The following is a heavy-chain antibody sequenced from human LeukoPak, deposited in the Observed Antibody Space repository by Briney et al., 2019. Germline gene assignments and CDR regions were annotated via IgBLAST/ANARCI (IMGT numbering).Heavy chain of an antibody. CDR2: IYYSGST. D-gene: IGHD2-15*01. Sequence: SETLSLTCTVSGGSISRYYWSWIRQPPGKGLEWIGYIYYSGSTNYNPSLKSRVTISVDTSKNQFSLKLSSVTAADTAVYYCARHGLGYCSGGSCPEWFDPWGQGTLVTVSS. J-gene: IGHJ5*02. CDR3: ARHGLGYCSGGSCPEWFDP. V-gene: IGHV4-59*08. CDR1: GGSISRYY.